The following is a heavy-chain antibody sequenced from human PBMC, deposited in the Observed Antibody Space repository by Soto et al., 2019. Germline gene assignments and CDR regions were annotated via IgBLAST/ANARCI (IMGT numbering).Heavy chain of an antibody. CDR3: AREIRDSVFPGGNYLNGVDG. D-gene: IGHD1-7*01. CDR2: IGRGGDT. Sequence: EVLLVESGGALVQPGGSLRLSCAASGFTFSSSEMHWVRQVTGKGLEWVSAIGRGGDTYYADSVQGRFTISRENAKNSVYLQMGSLRDGDTAVYYCAREIRDSVFPGGNYLNGVDGWGQGTTVTVSS. J-gene: IGHJ6*02. V-gene: IGHV3-13*01. CDR1: GFTFSSSE.